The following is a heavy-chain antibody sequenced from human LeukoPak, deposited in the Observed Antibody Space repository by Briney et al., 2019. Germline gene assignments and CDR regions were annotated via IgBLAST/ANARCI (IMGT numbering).Heavy chain of an antibody. CDR3: ARGSFGYFDY. CDR2: ISSSSSYI. D-gene: IGHD3-16*01. Sequence: PGGSLRLSCAASGFTFSSYSMNWVRHAPGKGLEWVSSISSSSSYIYYADSVKGRFTISRDNAKNSLYLQMNSLRAEDTAVYYCARGSFGYFDYWGQGTLVTVSS. J-gene: IGHJ4*02. CDR1: GFTFSSYS. V-gene: IGHV3-21*01.